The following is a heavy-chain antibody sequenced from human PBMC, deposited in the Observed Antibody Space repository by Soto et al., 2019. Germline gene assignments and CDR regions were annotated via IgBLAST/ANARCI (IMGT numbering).Heavy chain of an antibody. Sequence: GGSLCLSCAVFEYTFSDAWLSWVRQAPGKGLEWVARINRNIDGETTDYAAPVESRFTIARDDSKNTLYLQMNSLRIESTAEYFFTADHWSWGQGTLVTVSS. CDR2: INRNIDGETT. J-gene: IGHJ4*01. CDR3: TADHWS. D-gene: IGHD3-3*01. V-gene: IGHV3-15*01. CDR1: EYTFSDAW.